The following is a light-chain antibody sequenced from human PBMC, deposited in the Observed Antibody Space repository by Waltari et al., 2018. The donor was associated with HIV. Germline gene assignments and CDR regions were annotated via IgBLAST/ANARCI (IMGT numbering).Light chain of an antibody. CDR1: NSGSKN. V-gene: IGLV3-21*02. CDR3: QVWDASSDHVV. J-gene: IGLJ3*02. CDR2: DYS. Sequence: SYVLTQPPSVSVAPGQTARITGGGNNSGSKNVHWYQQKPGQAPVVVVYDYSDRPSGIPERFSGSNSGNTATLIISRVEAGDEADYHCQVWDASSDHVVFGGGTKLTVL.